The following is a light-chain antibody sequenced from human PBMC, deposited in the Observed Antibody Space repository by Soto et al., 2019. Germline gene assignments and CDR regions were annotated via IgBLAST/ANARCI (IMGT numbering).Light chain of an antibody. J-gene: IGKJ1*01. CDR3: QQYGSSPT. CDR1: QSVSSNY. V-gene: IGKV3-20*01. Sequence: EIVLTQSPGTLSLSPGERATLSCRASQSVSSNYLAWYQQKPGQAPRLLIHGASRRATGIPDRFSGSGSGTDVTLTISRLEPEDFAVFYCQQYGSSPTFGRGSKVEIK. CDR2: GAS.